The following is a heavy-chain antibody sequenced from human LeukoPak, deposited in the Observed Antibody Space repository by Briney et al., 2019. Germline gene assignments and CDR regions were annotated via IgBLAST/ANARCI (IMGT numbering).Heavy chain of an antibody. V-gene: IGHV3-23*01. D-gene: IGHD1-26*01. J-gene: IGHJ4*02. CDR2: ISGSGGST. CDR1: GFTFSSYA. Sequence: GSLRLSCAASGFTFSSYATSWVRQAPGKGLEWVSAISGSGGSTYYADSVKGRFTISRDNSKNTLYLQMNSLRAEDTAVYYCAKFKAVGASFPAPFDYWGQGTLVTVSS. CDR3: AKFKAVGASFPAPFDY.